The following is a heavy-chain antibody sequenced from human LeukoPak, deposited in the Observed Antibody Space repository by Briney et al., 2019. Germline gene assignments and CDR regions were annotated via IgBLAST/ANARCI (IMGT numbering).Heavy chain of an antibody. Sequence: PGGSLRLSCAASGFTFSSYGMHWVRQAPGKGLEWVAVIWYDGSNKYYADSVKGRFTISRDNSKNTLYLQMNSLRAEDTAVYYCARSEGHYYFDYWGQGTLVTVSS. J-gene: IGHJ4*02. CDR3: ARSEGHYYFDY. CDR2: IWYDGSNK. CDR1: GFTFSSYG. V-gene: IGHV3-33*01.